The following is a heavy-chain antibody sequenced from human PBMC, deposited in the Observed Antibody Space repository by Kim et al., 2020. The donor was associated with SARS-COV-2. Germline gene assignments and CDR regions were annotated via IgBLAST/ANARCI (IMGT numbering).Heavy chain of an antibody. J-gene: IGHJ6*02. CDR2: IIPIFGTA. V-gene: IGHV1-69*13. Sequence: SVKVSCKASGGTFSSYAISWVRQAPGQGLEWMGGIIPIFGTANYAQKFQGRVTITADESTSTAYMELSSLRSEDTAVYYCARDVQEIYSGSYQDYYYYYGMDVWGQGTTVTVSS. CDR1: GGTFSSYA. D-gene: IGHD1-26*01. CDR3: ARDVQEIYSGSYQDYYYYYGMDV.